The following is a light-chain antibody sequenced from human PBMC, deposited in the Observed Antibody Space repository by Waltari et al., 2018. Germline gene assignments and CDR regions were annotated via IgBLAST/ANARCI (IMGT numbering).Light chain of an antibody. Sequence: SSELTHDPTVSVAMGQPVRITCHGDSLRSYYSTWYQQRPGQAPILVFSGNNNRPSGVPDRFSGSSSDNTAVLTITGAQAEDEASYYCHSRDASGVGGSFGGGTKLTVL. CDR3: HSRDASGVGGS. J-gene: IGLJ2*01. CDR1: SLRSYY. V-gene: IGLV3-19*01. CDR2: GNN.